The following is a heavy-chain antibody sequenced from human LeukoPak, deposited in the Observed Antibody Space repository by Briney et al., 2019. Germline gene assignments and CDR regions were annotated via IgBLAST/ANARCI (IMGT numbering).Heavy chain of an antibody. CDR2: TYYRSKWYN. V-gene: IGHV6-1*01. CDR1: GDSVSSKNGA. J-gene: IGHJ4*02. CDR3: ARDFGTTGWHTFDY. Sequence: SQTLSLTCVVSGDSVSSKNGAWNWIRQSPARGLEWLGRTYYRSKWYNDYAESMEGRMTISQDTSKNQYSLHLNSVTPDDTAVYYCARDFGTTGWHTFDYWGQGTLVTVSS. D-gene: IGHD6-19*01.